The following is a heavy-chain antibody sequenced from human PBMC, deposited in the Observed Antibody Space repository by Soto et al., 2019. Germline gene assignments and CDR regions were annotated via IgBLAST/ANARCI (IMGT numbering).Heavy chain of an antibody. D-gene: IGHD3-22*01. J-gene: IGHJ4*02. CDR2: ISYDGSDE. Sequence: PGGSLRLSCAASGFTFNNYGMHWVRQAPGKGLEWVAVISYDGSDEFYADSVKGRFTISRDNSKNTLYLQMNSLRADDTAVYYCAKDQVTMVEVEYYFDYWGQGTLVTVSS. CDR1: GFTFNNYG. CDR3: AKDQVTMVEVEYYFDY. V-gene: IGHV3-30*18.